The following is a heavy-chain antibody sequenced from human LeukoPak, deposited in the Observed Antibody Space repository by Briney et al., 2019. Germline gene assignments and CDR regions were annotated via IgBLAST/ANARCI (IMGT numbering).Heavy chain of an antibody. CDR1: GYSIRSGYY. Sequence: KPSETLSLTCAVSGYSIRSGYYWAWTGQPPGKGLEWIGSLHHTRSTYYNPSLKSRVTMSVDRSNNKFSLNLNSVTAADTAVYYCARDRESSPWELLLDYWGQGIVVTVSS. J-gene: IGHJ4*02. CDR2: LHHTRST. D-gene: IGHD1-26*01. V-gene: IGHV4-38-2*02. CDR3: ARDRESSPWELLLDY.